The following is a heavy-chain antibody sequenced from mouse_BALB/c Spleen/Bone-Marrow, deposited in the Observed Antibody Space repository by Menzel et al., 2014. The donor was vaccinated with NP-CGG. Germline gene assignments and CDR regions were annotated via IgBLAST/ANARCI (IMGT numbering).Heavy chain of an antibody. V-gene: IGHV1-69*02. CDR1: GYTFTSYW. CDR3: ARSRGYYDYWYFDV. CDR2: IDPSDSYT. D-gene: IGHD2-4*01. Sequence: QVQLQQSRAELVKPGASVKLSCKASGYTFTSYWMHWVKQRPGQGLEWIGEIDPSDSYTNYNQKFKGKATLTVDKSSSTAYMQLSSLTSEDSAVYYCARSRGYYDYWYFDVWGAGTTVTVSS. J-gene: IGHJ1*01.